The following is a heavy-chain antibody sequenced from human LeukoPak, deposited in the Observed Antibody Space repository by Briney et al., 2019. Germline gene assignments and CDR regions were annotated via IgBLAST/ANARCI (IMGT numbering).Heavy chain of an antibody. Sequence: PSVKVSCKASGYTFTGYYMHWVRQAPGQGLEWMGSINPNSGGTNYAQKFQGRVTMTRDTSISTAYMELSRLRSGDTAVYYCARVGPMVVVVPAATYYYYGMDVWGQGTTVTVSS. CDR1: GYTFTGYY. CDR2: INPNSGGT. J-gene: IGHJ6*02. D-gene: IGHD2-2*01. CDR3: ARVGPMVVVVPAATYYYYGMDV. V-gene: IGHV1-2*02.